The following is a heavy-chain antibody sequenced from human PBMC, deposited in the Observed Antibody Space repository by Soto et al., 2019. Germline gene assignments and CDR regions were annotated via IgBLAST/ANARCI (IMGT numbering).Heavy chain of an antibody. J-gene: IGHJ4*02. CDR1: GSAFSGYS. CDR3: ATYSPHCAN. CDR2: ISYDGTNT. Sequence: QVQLVESGGGVVQPGRSLRLSCAASGSAFSGYSMHWVRQAPGKGLEWVAIISYDGTNTYYADSVRGRFTVSRVNSINTLNLQMNSLRVEETAVYYCATYSPHCANWGQGTLVTVSS. V-gene: IGHV3-30-3*01. D-gene: IGHD2-21*01.